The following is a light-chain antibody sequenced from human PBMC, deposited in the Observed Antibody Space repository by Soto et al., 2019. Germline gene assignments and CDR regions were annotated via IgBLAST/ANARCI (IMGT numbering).Light chain of an antibody. CDR3: QQYFSTPLT. V-gene: IGKV4-1*01. CDR1: QSVLYSSNNKNY. Sequence: DIVMTQSPDSLAVSLGERATINCKSSQSVLYSSNNKNYLAWYQQKPGQPPKLLIYWAPTRESGVPDRFSGSGSGTGFTLTISSLQAEDVAVYYCQQYFSTPLTFGGGTKVEIK. CDR2: WAP. J-gene: IGKJ4*01.